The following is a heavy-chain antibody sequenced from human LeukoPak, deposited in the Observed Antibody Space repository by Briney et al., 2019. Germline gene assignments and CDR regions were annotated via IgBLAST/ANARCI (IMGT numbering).Heavy chain of an antibody. J-gene: IGHJ4*02. Sequence: GGSLRLSCVASGFTFSSYSMNWVRQAPGKGLEWVAYISKSITRTHYADSVEGRFIISRDNAKNSLYLQMSSLREEDTAVYHCARETAGGNAHWGQGTLVTVSS. V-gene: IGHV3-48*02. CDR2: ISKSITRT. CDR3: ARETAGGNAH. D-gene: IGHD6-13*01. CDR1: GFTFSSYS.